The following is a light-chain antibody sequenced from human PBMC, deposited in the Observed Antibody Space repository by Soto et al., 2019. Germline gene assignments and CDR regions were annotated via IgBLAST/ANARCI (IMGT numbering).Light chain of an antibody. CDR3: SSYAGSNNPYV. CDR2: EVT. CDR1: SGDIGGYDY. V-gene: IGLV2-8*01. J-gene: IGLJ1*01. Sequence: LTQPPSASGSPGQSVTISRTGTSGDIGGYDYVSWYQQHPGKAPKLMIYEVTKRPLGVPDRFSGSKSGNTASLTVSGLQAEDEADYYCSSYAGSNNPYVFGTGTKVTVL.